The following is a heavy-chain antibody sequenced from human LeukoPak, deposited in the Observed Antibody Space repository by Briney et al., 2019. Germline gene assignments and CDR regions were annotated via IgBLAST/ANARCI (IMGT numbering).Heavy chain of an antibody. D-gene: IGHD6-6*01. J-gene: IGHJ4*02. V-gene: IGHV3-23*01. CDR3: AKGAAHFDY. CDR1: GFTFSNSG. CDR2: ISGSGDRT. Sequence: GGSLRLSCAASGFTFSNSGMSWVRQAPGKGLEWVSGISGSGDRTNYADSVKGRFTISRDNSKNTLYLQINSLRVDDTAMYYCAKGAAHFDYWGQGALVTVSS.